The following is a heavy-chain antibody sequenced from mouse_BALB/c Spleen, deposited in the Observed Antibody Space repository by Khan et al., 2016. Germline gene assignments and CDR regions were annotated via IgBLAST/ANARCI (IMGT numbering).Heavy chain of an antibody. V-gene: IGHV3-1*02. CDR2: IHYSGGT. J-gene: IGHJ4*01. Sequence: EVQLQESGPDLVKPSQSLSLTCTVTGYSITSGYSWHWIRQFPGNKLEWMGYIHYSGGTKYIPSLKSRISITRDTSKNQFFLQLNSVTPEDTATYYCTRSHGYYAMDYWCQGTSVTVSS. CDR3: TRSHGYYAMDY. CDR1: GYSITSGYS.